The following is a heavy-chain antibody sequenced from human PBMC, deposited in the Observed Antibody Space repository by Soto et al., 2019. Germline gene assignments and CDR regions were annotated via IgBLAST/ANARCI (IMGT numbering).Heavy chain of an antibody. CDR1: GFTFSSYA. Sequence: GGSLRLSCAASGFTFSSYAMSWVRQAPGKGLEWVSAISDSGGSTYYADSVKGRFTIARDNSKNTLYLQMNSLRAEDTAVYFCAKDTLSYYYDSSGYYWGQGTLVTVSS. D-gene: IGHD3-22*01. CDR2: ISDSGGST. V-gene: IGHV3-23*01. J-gene: IGHJ4*02. CDR3: AKDTLSYYYDSSGYY.